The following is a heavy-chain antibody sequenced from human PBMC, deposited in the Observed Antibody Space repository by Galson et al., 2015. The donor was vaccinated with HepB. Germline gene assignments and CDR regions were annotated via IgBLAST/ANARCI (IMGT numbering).Heavy chain of an antibody. J-gene: IGHJ6*02. V-gene: IGHV3-13*04. CDR3: ARGNEDFWSGYYTGIGYYGMDV. D-gene: IGHD3-3*01. CDR1: GFTFSSYD. Sequence: SLRLSCAASGFTFSSYDMHWVRQATGKGLEWVSAIGTAGDTYYPGSVKGRFTISRENAKNSLYLQMNSLRAGDTAVYYCARGNEDFWSGYYTGIGYYGMDVWGQGTTVTVSS. CDR2: IGTAGDT.